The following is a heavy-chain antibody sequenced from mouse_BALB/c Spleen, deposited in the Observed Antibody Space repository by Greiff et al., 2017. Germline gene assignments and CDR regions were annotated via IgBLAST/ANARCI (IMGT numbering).Heavy chain of an antibody. D-gene: IGHD1-1*01. V-gene: IGHV5-12-1*01. J-gene: IGHJ2*01. CDR1: GFAFSSYD. CDR2: ISSGGGST. Sequence: EVKVVESGGGLVKPGGSLKLSCAASGFAFSSYDMSWVRQTPEKRLEWVAYISSGGGSTYYPDTVKGRFTISRDNAKNTLYLQMSSLKSEDTAMYYCARRGTVVAPFDYWGQGTTLTVSS. CDR3: ARRGTVVAPFDY.